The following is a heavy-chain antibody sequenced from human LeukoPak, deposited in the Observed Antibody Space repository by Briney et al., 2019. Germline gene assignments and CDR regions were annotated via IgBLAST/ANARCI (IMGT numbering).Heavy chain of an antibody. Sequence: SETLSLTCAVYGGSFSGYYWSWIRQPPGKGLEWIGEINHSGSTNYNPSLKSRVTISVDTSKNQFSLKLSSVIAADTAVYYCARVGIVLMVYVNRLYNWFDPWGQGTLVTVSS. CDR3: ARVGIVLMVYVNRLYNWFDP. J-gene: IGHJ5*02. CDR2: INHSGST. D-gene: IGHD2-8*01. V-gene: IGHV4-34*01. CDR1: GGSFSGYY.